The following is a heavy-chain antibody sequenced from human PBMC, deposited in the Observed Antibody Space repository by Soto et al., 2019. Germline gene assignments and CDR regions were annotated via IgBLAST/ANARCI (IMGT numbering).Heavy chain of an antibody. CDR2: INHSGST. V-gene: IGHV4-34*01. CDR3: ARSQSLYRFLAPMDV. CDR1: GGSFSGYY. J-gene: IGHJ6*02. D-gene: IGHD3-3*01. Sequence: PSETLSLTCVVYGGSFSGYYWSWIRQPPGKGLEWIGEINHSGSTNYNPSLKSRVTISVDTSKNQFSLELASVTAADTAVYYCARSQSLYRFLAPMDVWGQGTTVTVSS.